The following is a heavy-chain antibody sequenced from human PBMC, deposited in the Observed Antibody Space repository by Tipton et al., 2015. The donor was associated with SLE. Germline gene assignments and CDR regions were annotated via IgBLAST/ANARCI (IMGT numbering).Heavy chain of an antibody. CDR3: AKDLLSGSPF. Sequence: SLRLSCTASGFTSSNHGMHWVRQVPGKGLEWVTFIRYDGSHEQYAESVKGRFTISRDNFKNTLYLEMNSLRAEDTAVYYCAKDLLSGSPFWGQGTLVTVSS. J-gene: IGHJ4*02. CDR1: GFTSSNHG. D-gene: IGHD1-26*01. CDR2: IRYDGSHE. V-gene: IGHV3-30*02.